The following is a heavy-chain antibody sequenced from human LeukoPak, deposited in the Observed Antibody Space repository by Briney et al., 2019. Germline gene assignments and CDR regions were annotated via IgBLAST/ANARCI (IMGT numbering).Heavy chain of an antibody. CDR2: ISAYNGNT. CDR1: GYTFTGYY. Sequence: ASVKVSCKASGYTFTGYYMHWVRQAPGQGLEWMGWISAYNGNTNYAQKLQGRVTMTTDTSTSTAYMELRSLRSDDTAVYYCARVGYGSGSRPRYFDYWGQGTLVTVSS. CDR3: ARVGYGSGSRPRYFDY. D-gene: IGHD3-10*01. J-gene: IGHJ4*02. V-gene: IGHV1-18*04.